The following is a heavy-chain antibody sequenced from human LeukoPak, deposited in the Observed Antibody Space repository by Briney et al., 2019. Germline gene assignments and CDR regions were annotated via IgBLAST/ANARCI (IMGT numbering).Heavy chain of an antibody. CDR1: GFTFSSYS. V-gene: IGHV3-21*01. CDR2: ISSSSSYI. CDR3: ARFHYYGSGSYTDYFDY. J-gene: IGHJ4*02. Sequence: PGGSLRLSCAASGFTFSSYSMNWVRQAPGKGLEWVSSISSSSSYIYYADSVKGRFTISRDNAKNSLYLQMNSLRAEDTAMYYCARFHYYGSGSYTDYFDYWGQGTLVTVSS. D-gene: IGHD3-10*01.